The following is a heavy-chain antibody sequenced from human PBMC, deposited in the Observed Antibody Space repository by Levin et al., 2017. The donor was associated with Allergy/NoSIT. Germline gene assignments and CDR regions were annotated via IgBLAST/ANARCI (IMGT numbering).Heavy chain of an antibody. V-gene: IGHV3-9*01. CDR2: ISWNSGSI. Sequence: GGSLRLSCAASGFTFDDYAMHWVRQAPGKGLEWVSGISWNSGSIGYADSVKGRFTISRDNAKNSLYLQMNSLRAEDTALYYCAKDRDFGGMDVWGQGTTVTVSS. D-gene: IGHD3-3*01. CDR3: AKDRDFGGMDV. J-gene: IGHJ6*02. CDR1: GFTFDDYA.